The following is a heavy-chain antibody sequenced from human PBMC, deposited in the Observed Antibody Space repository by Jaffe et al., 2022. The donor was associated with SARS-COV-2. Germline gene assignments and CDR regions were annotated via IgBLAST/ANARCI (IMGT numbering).Heavy chain of an antibody. CDR1: GFTFSSYG. Sequence: QVQLVESGGGVVQPGRSLRLSCAASGFTFSSYGMHWVRQAPGKGLEWVAVISYDGSNKYYADSVKGRFTISRDNSKNTLYLQMNSLRAEDTAVYYCAKGGIHEPFDPWGQGTLVTVSS. J-gene: IGHJ5*02. CDR2: ISYDGSNK. CDR3: AKGGIHEPFDP. V-gene: IGHV3-30*18.